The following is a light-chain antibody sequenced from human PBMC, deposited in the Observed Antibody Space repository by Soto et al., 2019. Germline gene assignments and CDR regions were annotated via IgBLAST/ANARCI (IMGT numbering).Light chain of an antibody. Sequence: DIQMSQSPSTLSASVGDRVTITCRASQSVGSWVAWYQQKPGKTPNLLIYDSSFLEGGVPSRFSGSGSGTEFTLTISGLQTDDFATYYCQQYRSDSWTFGQGTKVDIK. CDR1: QSVGSW. V-gene: IGKV1-5*01. J-gene: IGKJ1*01. CDR2: DSS. CDR3: QQYRSDSWT.